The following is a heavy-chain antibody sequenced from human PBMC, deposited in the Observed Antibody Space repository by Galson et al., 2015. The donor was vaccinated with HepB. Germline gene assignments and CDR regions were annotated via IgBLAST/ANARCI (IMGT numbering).Heavy chain of an antibody. CDR3: AYGRFGELFSRVFDH. J-gene: IGHJ4*02. Sequence: SLRLSCAASGVTFSTYSMSWVRQAPGKGLEWVSSIDSSSGHLYYGDSVKGRFTISRDNAKNSLYLQMNSLRVEDTAVYYCAYGRFGELFSRVFDHWGQGSLVTVYS. CDR2: IDSSSGHL. CDR1: GVTFSTYS. D-gene: IGHD3-10*01. V-gene: IGHV3-21*01.